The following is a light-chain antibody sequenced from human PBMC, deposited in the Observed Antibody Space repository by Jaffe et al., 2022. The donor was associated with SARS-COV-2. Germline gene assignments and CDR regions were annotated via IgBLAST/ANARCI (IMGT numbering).Light chain of an antibody. CDR1: GYNIGSHD. J-gene: IGLJ3*02. Sequence: QSVLTQPPSVSGAPGQRVSISCTGSGYNIGSHDVQWYQQFPGTAPKLLIFATTNRPSGVPDRFSGSKSGTSASLDIAGLQAEDEADYYCQSSDPTLGWGRWVFGGGTRLTVL. CDR3: QSSDPTLGWGRWV. CDR2: ATT. V-gene: IGLV1-40*01.